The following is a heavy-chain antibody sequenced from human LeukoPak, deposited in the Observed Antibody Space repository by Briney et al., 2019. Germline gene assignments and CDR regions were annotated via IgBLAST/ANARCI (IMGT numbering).Heavy chain of an antibody. Sequence: SVKVSCKASGGTFSSYIISWVRQAPGQGLEWMGRIIPILGIANYAQKFQGRVTITADKSTSTAYMELSSLRSEDTAVYYCAIDCSSTSCYQGNVYWGQGTLVTVSS. CDR1: GGTFSSYI. D-gene: IGHD2-2*01. V-gene: IGHV1-69*02. J-gene: IGHJ4*02. CDR2: IIPILGIA. CDR3: AIDCSSTSCYQGNVY.